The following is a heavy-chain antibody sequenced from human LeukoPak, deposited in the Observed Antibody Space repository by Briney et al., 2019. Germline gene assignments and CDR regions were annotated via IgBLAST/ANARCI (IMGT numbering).Heavy chain of an antibody. J-gene: IGHJ6*03. CDR3: AKAASKRTDYGDYAFYYYMDV. D-gene: IGHD4-17*01. Sequence: PGGSLRLSCAASGFAFSNAWMSWIRQAPGKGLEWVGRIKTKSDGETTDYAAPVKGRFTISRDGDDSKNTLYLQMNSLRAEDTAVYYCAKAASKRTDYGDYAFYYYMDVWGKGTTVTISS. CDR2: IKTKSDGETT. V-gene: IGHV3-15*01. CDR1: GFAFSNAW.